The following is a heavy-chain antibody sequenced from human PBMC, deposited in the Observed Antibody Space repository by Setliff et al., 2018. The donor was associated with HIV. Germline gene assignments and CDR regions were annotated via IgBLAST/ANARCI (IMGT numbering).Heavy chain of an antibody. V-gene: IGHV1-18*04. D-gene: IGHD3-9*01. Sequence: ASVKVSCKASGYTFNSYTISWLRQAPGQGLEWMGWISPYNGNTDYAQEMQGRLTMTTDTSTSTAYMDLESLTSDDTAVYYCARAPPPLRYFDWEPLDAFDIWGQGTMVTIS. CDR3: ARAPPPLRYFDWEPLDAFDI. CDR2: ISPYNGNT. CDR1: GYTFNSYT. J-gene: IGHJ3*02.